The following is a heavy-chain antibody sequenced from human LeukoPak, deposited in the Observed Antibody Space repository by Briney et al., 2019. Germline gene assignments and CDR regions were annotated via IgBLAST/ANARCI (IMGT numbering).Heavy chain of an antibody. CDR3: ARRLTTATFDY. J-gene: IGHJ4*02. D-gene: IGHD4-11*01. Sequence: GESLKISCQVSGYIFTHCWIGWVRQMPGKGLESMGIIFPADSDTTYSPSYQGQVTISADKSISTVYLQWSSLKASDTAMYYCARRLTTATFDYWGQGTLVTVSS. CDR1: GYIFTHCW. V-gene: IGHV5-51*01. CDR2: IFPADSDT.